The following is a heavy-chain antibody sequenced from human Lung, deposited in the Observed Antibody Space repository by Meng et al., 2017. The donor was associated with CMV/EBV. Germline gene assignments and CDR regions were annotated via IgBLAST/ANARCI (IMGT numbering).Heavy chain of an antibody. CDR3: AREDDGSGSLSD. J-gene: IGHJ4*02. V-gene: IGHV3-48*03. Sequence: GGSXRLXCAASAFTFSSYEMNWVRQAPGKGLEWVSYITSFGSTIHYADSVKGRFTISRDNAKNLLFLQMNSLRAEDTGVYYCAREDDGSGSLSDWGQGTMVTVSS. CDR1: AFTFSSYE. CDR2: ITSFGSTI. D-gene: IGHD3-10*01.